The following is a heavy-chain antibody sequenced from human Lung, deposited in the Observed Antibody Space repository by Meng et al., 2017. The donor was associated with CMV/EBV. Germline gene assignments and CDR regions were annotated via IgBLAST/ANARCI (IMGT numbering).Heavy chain of an antibody. CDR1: GYTFTSYG. V-gene: IGHV1-18*01. D-gene: IGHD3-3*01. Sequence: SVXVSXXASGYTFTSYGISWVRQAPGQGLEWMGWISAYNGNTNYAQKLQGRVTMTTDTSTSTAYMELRSLRSDDTAVYYCARDPIRVLRFLEWNYYYYGMDVWGQGTTVTVSS. CDR2: ISAYNGNT. CDR3: ARDPIRVLRFLEWNYYYYGMDV. J-gene: IGHJ6*02.